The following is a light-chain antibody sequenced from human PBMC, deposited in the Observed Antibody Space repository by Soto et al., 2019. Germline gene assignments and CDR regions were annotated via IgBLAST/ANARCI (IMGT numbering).Light chain of an antibody. Sequence: QSALTQPASVSGSPGQSITISCTGTGRDVGGYNYVSWYQQHPGTAPKLMIYDVSNRPSGVSNRFSGSKSGNTASLTISGLQAEYEADYYCCSYTSSNTLEVFGGGTKLTVL. CDR2: DVS. J-gene: IGLJ2*01. CDR3: CSYTSSNTLEV. V-gene: IGLV2-14*01. CDR1: GRDVGGYNY.